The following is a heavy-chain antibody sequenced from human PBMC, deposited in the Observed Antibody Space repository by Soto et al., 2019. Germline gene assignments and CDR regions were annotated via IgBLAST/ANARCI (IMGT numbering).Heavy chain of an antibody. J-gene: IGHJ3*02. V-gene: IGHV3-7*01. CDR3: ARASRDSAYHPFDI. CDR1: GFIFKNYW. Sequence: PGGSLRLSCAASGFIFKNYWMGWVRQASGKGLERVASIRQDESEKYYVDSVRGRFTVSRDNAKNSLFLHMDSLRADDTAMYYCARASRDSAYHPFDIWGRGTMVTVSS. CDR2: IRQDESEK. D-gene: IGHD2-21*01.